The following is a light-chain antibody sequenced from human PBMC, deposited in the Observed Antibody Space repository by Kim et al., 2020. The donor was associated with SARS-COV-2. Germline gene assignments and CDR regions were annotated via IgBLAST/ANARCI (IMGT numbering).Light chain of an antibody. CDR3: QQYGSSRDT. CDR2: GAS. Sequence: SPGERATLSCRASQSVSSSYLAWYQQKPGQAPRLLIYGASSRATGIPDRFSGSGSGTDFTLTISRLEPEDFVVYYCQQYGSSRDTFGQGTRLEIK. V-gene: IGKV3-20*01. CDR1: QSVSSSY. J-gene: IGKJ5*01.